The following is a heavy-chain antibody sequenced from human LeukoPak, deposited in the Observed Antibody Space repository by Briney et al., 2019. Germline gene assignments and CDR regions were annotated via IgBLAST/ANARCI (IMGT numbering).Heavy chain of an antibody. Sequence: GRSLRLSCAASGFTFSSYGMHWVRQAPGKGLEWVAVISYDGSNKYYADSGKGRFTIPRDNSTNTLYLQMNSLRAEDTAVYYCAKGAITMVRGVIIEETGFDYWGQGTLVTVSS. CDR2: ISYDGSNK. D-gene: IGHD3-10*01. V-gene: IGHV3-30*18. J-gene: IGHJ4*02. CDR1: GFTFSSYG. CDR3: AKGAITMVRGVIIEETGFDY.